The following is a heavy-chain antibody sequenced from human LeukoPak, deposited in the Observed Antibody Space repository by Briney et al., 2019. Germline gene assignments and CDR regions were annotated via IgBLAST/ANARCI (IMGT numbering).Heavy chain of an antibody. D-gene: IGHD1-26*01. CDR2: IYYSGIT. J-gene: IGHJ5*02. CDR3: ARDLRSGSYLGP. Sequence: SETLSLTCIVSGASITTYSWNWLRQSPGKGLEWIGSIYYSGITYYNPSLKSRVTISVDTSRNQFSLKMTSVTAADTAVYYCARDLRSGSYLGPWGQGTLVTVSS. CDR1: GASITTYS. V-gene: IGHV4-59*12.